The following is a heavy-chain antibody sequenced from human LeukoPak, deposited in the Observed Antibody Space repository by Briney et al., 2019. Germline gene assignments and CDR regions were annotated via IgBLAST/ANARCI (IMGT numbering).Heavy chain of an antibody. D-gene: IGHD6-13*01. CDR1: GFFVTTYG. V-gene: IGHV3-30*03. CDR2: ISRDESNK. J-gene: IGHJ2*01. CDR3: ARAKGSRWQYWYFDL. Sequence: GRSLRLSCAASGFFVTTYGIHWVRQAPGKGLEWVAVISRDESNKYYGDSVKGRFTISRDNAKNSLYLQMNSLRAEDTAVYYCARAKGSRWQYWYFDLWGRGTLVTVSS.